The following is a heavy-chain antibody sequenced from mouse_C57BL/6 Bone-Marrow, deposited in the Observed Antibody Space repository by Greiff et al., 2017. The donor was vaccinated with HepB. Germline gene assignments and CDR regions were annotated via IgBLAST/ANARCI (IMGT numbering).Heavy chain of an antibody. V-gene: IGHV1-66*01. CDR2: IYPGSGNT. CDR3: ARERLPPTYYFDY. Sequence: QVQLKQSGPELVKPGASVKISCKASGYSFTSYYIHWVKQRPGQGLEWIGWIYPGSGNTKYNEKFKGKATLTADTSSSTAYMQLSSLTSEDSAVYYGARERLPPTYYFDYWGQGTTLTVSS. D-gene: IGHD5-5*01. CDR1: GYSFTSYY. J-gene: IGHJ2*01.